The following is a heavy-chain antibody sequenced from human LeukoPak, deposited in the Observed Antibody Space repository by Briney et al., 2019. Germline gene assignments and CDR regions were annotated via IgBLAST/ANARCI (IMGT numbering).Heavy chain of an antibody. CDR1: GGTFSKFV. J-gene: IGHJ6*03. Sequence: GASVKVSCKASGGTFSKFVISWVRQAAGEGLEWMGGITPMFGAANYAQKFQGRVTITTDESTTTAHMELISLTSDDTAVYFCATEGPNYYMDVWGKGTTVTVSS. CDR3: ATEGPNYYMDV. V-gene: IGHV1-69*05. CDR2: ITPMFGAA.